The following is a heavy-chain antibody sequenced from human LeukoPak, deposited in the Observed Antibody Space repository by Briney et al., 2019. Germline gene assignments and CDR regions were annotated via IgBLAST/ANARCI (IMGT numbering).Heavy chain of an antibody. J-gene: IGHJ4*02. Sequence: GGSLRLSCAASGFTVSSNYMSLVRQAPGKGLEWVSVIYSGVTTYYTDSVKGRFTISRDNSKNTLYLRMNSLRAEDTAVYYCARNNRSDNYFDYWGQGTLVTVSS. V-gene: IGHV3-66*01. D-gene: IGHD1-14*01. CDR1: GFTVSSNY. CDR3: ARNNRSDNYFDY. CDR2: IYSGVTT.